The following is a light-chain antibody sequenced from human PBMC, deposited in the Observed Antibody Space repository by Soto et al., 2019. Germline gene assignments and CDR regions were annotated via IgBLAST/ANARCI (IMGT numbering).Light chain of an antibody. CDR3: QQYGSSRFT. V-gene: IGKV3-20*01. CDR2: GAS. CDR1: QSVSSNY. J-gene: IGKJ3*01. Sequence: IVLTQSPGTLSLSPGEGATLSCWASQSVSSNYLAWYQQKPGQAPRLLIYGASSRATGIPDRFSGSGSGTGLTLTISRLEPEDFALYYCQQYGSSRFTFGPGTKVDIK.